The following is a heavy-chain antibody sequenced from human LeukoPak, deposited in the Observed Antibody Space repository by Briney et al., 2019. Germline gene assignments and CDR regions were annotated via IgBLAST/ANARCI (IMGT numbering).Heavy chain of an antibody. V-gene: IGHV4-38-2*02. CDR1: GYSISSGYY. CDR2: ICHRGST. J-gene: IGHJ6*03. Sequence: WETLSLTCTVSGYSISSGYYWGGLRPPPGKGVEWLGSICHRGSTYYTPSLKSRVTISVDTSKKQFSLKLSTLTAGDTGLYYFARGYYYIDVWGKGTTVTVSS. CDR3: ARGYYYIDV.